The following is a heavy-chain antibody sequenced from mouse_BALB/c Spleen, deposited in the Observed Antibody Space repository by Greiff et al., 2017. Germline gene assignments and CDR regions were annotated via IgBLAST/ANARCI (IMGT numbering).Heavy chain of an antibody. D-gene: IGHD2-1*01. CDR2: INPSSGYT. CDR3: ANYGNRCAY. J-gene: IGHJ3*01. V-gene: IGHV1-4*02. CDR1: GYTFTSYT. Sequence: VQLVESAAELARPGASVKMSCKASGYTFTSYTMHWVKQRPGQGLEWIGYINPSSGYTEYNQKFKDKTTLTADKSSSKAYMQLSRLTSEDSAVYYCANYGNRCAYWGQGTLVTVA.